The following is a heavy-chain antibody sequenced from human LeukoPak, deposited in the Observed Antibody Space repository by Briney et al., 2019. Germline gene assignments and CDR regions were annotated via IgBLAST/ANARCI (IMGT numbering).Heavy chain of an antibody. CDR2: IKQDGSDQ. V-gene: IGHV3-7*01. Sequence: GGSLRLSCAASGFTFSNYWMTWVRQAPGKGPEWVATIKQDGSDQYYVDSVKGRFTISRDNAKNPLYLQMNSLGAEDTAVYYCGRITMRWGDYWGQGTLVTVSS. CDR3: GRITMRWGDY. J-gene: IGHJ4*02. D-gene: IGHD5-24*01. CDR1: GFTFSNYW.